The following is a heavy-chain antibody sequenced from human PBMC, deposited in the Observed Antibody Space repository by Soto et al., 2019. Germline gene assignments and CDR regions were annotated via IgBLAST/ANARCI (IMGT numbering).Heavy chain of an antibody. CDR3: ARGLTKYYYDSSGVNFDY. D-gene: IGHD3-22*01. CDR2: INPSGGST. CDR1: GYTFTSYY. V-gene: IGHV1-46*01. Sequence: QVQLVQSGAEVKKPGASVKVSCKASGYTFTSYYMHWVRQAPGQGLEWMGIINPSGGSTSYAQKFQCRVTMTRDTSTSTVYMELSSLRSEDTAVYYCARGLTKYYYDSSGVNFDYWGQGTLVTVSS. J-gene: IGHJ4*02.